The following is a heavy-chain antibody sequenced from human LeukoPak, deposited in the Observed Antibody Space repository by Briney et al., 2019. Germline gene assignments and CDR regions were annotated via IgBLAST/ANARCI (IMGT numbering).Heavy chain of an antibody. CDR3: ARSRGTTMVRGIITNYFDI. CDR2: IDPNSGGT. Sequence: ASVKVSCKASGYTFTAHYIHWVRQAPGQGLEWMGWIDPNSGGTNYAQKFQGSVTMTGDTSINTAFMELSGLTSDDTATYYCARSRGTTMVRGIITNYFDIWGRGSLVTVSS. CDR1: GYTFTAHY. J-gene: IGHJ2*01. V-gene: IGHV1-2*02. D-gene: IGHD3-10*01.